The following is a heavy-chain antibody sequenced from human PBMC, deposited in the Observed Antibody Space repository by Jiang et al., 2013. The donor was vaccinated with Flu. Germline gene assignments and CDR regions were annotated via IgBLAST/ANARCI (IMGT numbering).Heavy chain of an antibody. V-gene: IGHV3-23*01. J-gene: IGHJ4*02. CDR2: IRGGAGKT. CDR1: GFTFSSYA. CDR3: AKDRPDYGGNAFDS. D-gene: IGHD4-23*01. Sequence: GLVQPGGSLRLSCEGSGFTFSSYAMNWVRQAPGKGLEWVSTIRGGAGKTYYADSLKGRFTISRDNSKSTVYLQMHSLRAEDTAVYYCAKDRPDYGGNAFDSWGQGTLVTVSS.